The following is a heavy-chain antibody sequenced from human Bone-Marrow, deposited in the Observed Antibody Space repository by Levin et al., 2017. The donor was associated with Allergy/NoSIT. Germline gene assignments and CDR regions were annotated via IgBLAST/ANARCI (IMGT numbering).Heavy chain of an antibody. V-gene: IGHV4-30-4*01. Sequence: SCTVSGGSISSDDYYWSWIRQPPGKGLEWIGYIYHSGSTYYNPSLKSRVIISVDTSNNPFSVKLSSVTVADTALYYCANGSVSYKIDFEYWGQGSLVTVSS. J-gene: IGHJ4*02. CDR3: ANGSVSYKIDFEY. CDR1: GGSISSDDYY. D-gene: IGHD3-10*01. CDR2: IYHSGST.